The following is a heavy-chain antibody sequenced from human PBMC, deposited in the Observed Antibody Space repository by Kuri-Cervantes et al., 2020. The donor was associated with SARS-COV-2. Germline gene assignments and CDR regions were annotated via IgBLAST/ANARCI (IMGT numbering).Heavy chain of an antibody. J-gene: IGHJ4*02. CDR2: MNPNSGNT. CDR3: ASGGVVPEVSFDY. Sequence: ASVKVSCKASGYTFTSYDINWVRQATGQGLEWMGWMNPNSGNTGYAQKFQGRVTITRNTSISTAYMELSSLRSEDTAVYYCASGGVVPEVSFDYWGQGTLVTVSS. V-gene: IGHV1-8*03. D-gene: IGHD2-2*01. CDR1: GYTFTSYD.